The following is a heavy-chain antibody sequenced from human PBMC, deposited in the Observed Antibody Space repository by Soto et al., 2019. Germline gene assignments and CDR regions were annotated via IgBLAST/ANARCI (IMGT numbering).Heavy chain of an antibody. CDR2: ISYDGSNK. CDR3: ARDPRRCSGGSCYRRSYGMDV. Sequence: GGSLRLSCKASGFTFSDHAMNWVRQAPGKGLEWVGFISYDGSNKYYADPVKGRFTISRDNPKHTLYLQMNSPRPEDTAIYYCARDPRRCSGGSCYRRSYGMDVWAQGTAVTVSS. J-gene: IGHJ6*02. CDR1: GFTFSDHA. V-gene: IGHV3-30-3*01. D-gene: IGHD2-15*01.